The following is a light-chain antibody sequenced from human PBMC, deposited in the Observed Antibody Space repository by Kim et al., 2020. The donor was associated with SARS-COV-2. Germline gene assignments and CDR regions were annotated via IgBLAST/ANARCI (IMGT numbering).Light chain of an antibody. J-gene: IGKJ1*01. V-gene: IGKV1-39*01. CDR3: QQSYGART. Sequence: SASVGGRVSITCRASQTINNYLNWYQQKPGKAPKLLIYTASNLESGVPSRFSGSGSGTLFTLTISSLQLEDFATYYCQQSYGARTFGQGTKVDIK. CDR1: QTINNY. CDR2: TAS.